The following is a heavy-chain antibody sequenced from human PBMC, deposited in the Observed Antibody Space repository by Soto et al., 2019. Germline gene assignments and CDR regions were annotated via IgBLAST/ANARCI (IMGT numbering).Heavy chain of an antibody. CDR2: IYHSGST. CDR1: GDSISSGDYY. J-gene: IGHJ6*02. Sequence: SETLSLTCTVSGDSISSGDYYWSWIRQPPGKGLEWIAYIYHSGSTDYKPSLKSRLTILADTSKNQFSLKLSSVTAADTAVYYCLTQGFGPLHGLVDVWGQGTTVTV. CDR3: LTQGFGPLHGLVDV. V-gene: IGHV4-30-4*01. D-gene: IGHD3-10*01.